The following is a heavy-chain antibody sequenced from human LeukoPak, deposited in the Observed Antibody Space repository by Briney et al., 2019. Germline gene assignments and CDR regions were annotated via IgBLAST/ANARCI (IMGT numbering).Heavy chain of an antibody. Sequence: GGSLRLSCAASGFTFSRYWMSWVRQAPGKGLEWVAKIKQDESEKYYVDSVKGRFTISRDNAKNSLYLQMNSLRAEDTAVYYCARDGSRGGDNDNWGRGTLVTVSS. CDR2: IKQDESEK. D-gene: IGHD4-17*01. V-gene: IGHV3-7*03. J-gene: IGHJ4*02. CDR1: GFTFSRYW. CDR3: ARDGSRGGDNDN.